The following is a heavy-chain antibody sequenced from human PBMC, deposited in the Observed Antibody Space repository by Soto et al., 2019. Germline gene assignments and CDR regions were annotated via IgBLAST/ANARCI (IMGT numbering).Heavy chain of an antibody. V-gene: IGHV3-23*01. J-gene: IGHJ4*02. CDR3: AKVFSGAYDSAYYFDY. CDR2: ISGSGGST. CDR1: GFTFSSYA. D-gene: IGHD5-12*01. Sequence: EVQLLESGGGLVQPGGSLRLSCAASGFTFSSYAMSWVRQAPGKGLEWVSAISGSGGSTYYADSVKGRFTISRDNSKNTLYLQMNSLRAEDTAVYYCAKVFSGAYDSAYYFDYWGQGTLVTVSS.